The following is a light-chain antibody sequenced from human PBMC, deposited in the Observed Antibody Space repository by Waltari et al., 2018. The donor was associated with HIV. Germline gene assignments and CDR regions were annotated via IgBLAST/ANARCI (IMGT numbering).Light chain of an antibody. CDR2: LAS. CDR3: QQYYDIPYT. CDR1: QRILFFSNNTNC. J-gene: IGKJ2*01. V-gene: IGKV4-1*01. Sequence: DIVMTQSPDSLAVSLGVRATIHCKASQRILFFSNNTNCLAWFQQKPGQPANLVIYLASTREIGVPDRFSGSEAGTDVTLTISTLQAEDVGVYYCQQYYDIPYTFGQGTKLEIK.